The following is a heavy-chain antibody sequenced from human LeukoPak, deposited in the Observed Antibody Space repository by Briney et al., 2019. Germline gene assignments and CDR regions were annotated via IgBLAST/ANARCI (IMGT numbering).Heavy chain of an antibody. D-gene: IGHD6-6*01. J-gene: IGHJ4*02. V-gene: IGHV3-48*03. CDR1: GFTFSSYE. CDR2: ISSSGSTI. Sequence: GGSLRLSCAASGFTFSSYEMNWVRQAPGKGLEWVSYISSSGSTIYYADSVKGRSTISRDNAKNSLYLQMNSLRAEDTAVYYCARDLRVAARMFDYWGQGTLVTVSS. CDR3: ARDLRVAARMFDY.